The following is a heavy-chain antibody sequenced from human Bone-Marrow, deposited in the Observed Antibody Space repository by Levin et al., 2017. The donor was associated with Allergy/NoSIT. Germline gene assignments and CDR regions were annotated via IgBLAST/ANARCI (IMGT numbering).Heavy chain of an antibody. Sequence: GGSLRLSCAASGFTFSSYGMHWVRQAPGKGLEWVAVIWYDGSNKYYADSVKGRFTISRDNSKNTLYLQMNSLRAEDTAVYYCAREKVPAAMFLGWFDPWGQGTLVTVSS. J-gene: IGHJ5*02. D-gene: IGHD2-2*01. CDR3: AREKVPAAMFLGWFDP. V-gene: IGHV3-33*01. CDR2: IWYDGSNK. CDR1: GFTFSSYG.